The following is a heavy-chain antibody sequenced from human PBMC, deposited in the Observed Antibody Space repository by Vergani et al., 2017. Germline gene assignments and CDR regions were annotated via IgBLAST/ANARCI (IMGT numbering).Heavy chain of an antibody. J-gene: IGHJ6*02. CDR2: IYYSGST. V-gene: IGHV4-30-4*08. D-gene: IGHD1-26*01. CDR1: GGSISSGDYH. Sequence: QVQLQESGPGLVKPSQTLSLTCTVSGGSISSGDYHWSWICQPPGKGPEWIGYIYYSGSTYYNPSLKSRVTISVDTSKNQFSLKLSSVTAADTAVYYCARASGGYPYYYGMDVWGQGTTVTVSS. CDR3: ARASGGYPYYYGMDV.